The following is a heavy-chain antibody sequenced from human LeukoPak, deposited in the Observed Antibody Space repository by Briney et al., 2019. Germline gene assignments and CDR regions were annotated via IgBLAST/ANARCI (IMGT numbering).Heavy chain of an antibody. V-gene: IGHV3-48*02. CDR2: VSPRSDYI. CDR3: ARAAYSSSPDY. CDR1: GFTFSSYS. J-gene: IGHJ4*02. D-gene: IGHD6-13*01. Sequence: TGGSLRLSCAAFGFTFSSYSMNWVRQAPGKGLEWVSYVSPRSDYIHYADSVKGRFTISRDNAKNSLYLHLNSLRDEDTALYYCARAAYSSSPDYWGQGTLVTVSS.